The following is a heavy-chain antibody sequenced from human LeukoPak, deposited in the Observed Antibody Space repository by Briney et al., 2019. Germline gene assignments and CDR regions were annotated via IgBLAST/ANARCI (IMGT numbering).Heavy chain of an antibody. J-gene: IGHJ4*02. CDR3: ARGPNSNWSGLDF. D-gene: IGHD6-6*01. Sequence: GGSLRLSCAASGFTFSNHFMSWVRQAPGKGLEWVSGISNSGGNTDYADSVKGRFTVSRDNAKNTLYLQVNNLRAEDTAVYYCARGPNSNWSGLDFWGQGTLLTVSS. V-gene: IGHV3-23*01. CDR1: GFTFSNHF. CDR2: ISNSGGNT.